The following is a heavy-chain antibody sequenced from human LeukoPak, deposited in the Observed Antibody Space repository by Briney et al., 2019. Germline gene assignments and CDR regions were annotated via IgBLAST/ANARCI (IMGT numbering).Heavy chain of an antibody. CDR3: ARSPNDYGDGGDY. J-gene: IGHJ4*02. D-gene: IGHD4-17*01. CDR2: IYSGGST. V-gene: IGHV3-66*01. CDR1: GFTVSSNY. Sequence: PGGSLRLSCAASGFTVSSNYMSWVRQAPGKGLEWVSVIYSGGSTYYADSVKGRSTISRDNSKNTLYLQMNSLRAEDTAVYYCARSPNDYGDGGDYWGQGTLVTVSS.